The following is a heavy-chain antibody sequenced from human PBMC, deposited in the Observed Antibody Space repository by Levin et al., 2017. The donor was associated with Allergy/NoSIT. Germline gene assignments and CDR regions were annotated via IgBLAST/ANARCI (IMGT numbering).Heavy chain of an antibody. D-gene: IGHD4-17*01. CDR2: IYYSGST. V-gene: IGHV4-39*01. J-gene: IGHJ2*01. Sequence: PGGSLRLSCTVSGGSISSSSYYWGWIRQPPGKGLEWIGSIYYSGSTYYNPSLKSRVTISVDTSKNQFSLKLSSVTAADTAVYYCARHKDYGDYYWYFDLWGRGTLVTVSS. CDR3: ARHKDYGDYYWYFDL. CDR1: GGSISSSSYY.